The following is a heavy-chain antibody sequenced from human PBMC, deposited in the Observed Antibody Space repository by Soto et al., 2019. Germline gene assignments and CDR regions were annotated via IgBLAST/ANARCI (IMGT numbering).Heavy chain of an antibody. V-gene: IGHV3-30-3*01. CDR1: GFTFGSYP. CDR2: ISYDETSK. CDR3: VRCWGTGDGSNLGYNWLDP. J-gene: IGHJ5*02. Sequence: PVGSKRLSCAAAGFTFGSYPMHRVRQAPGKGLEWVAVISYDETSKYYADSVKGRFTISRDNSKNTLYLQMNSLRAEDTAVYYCVRCWGTGDGSNLGYNWLDPWGQGTLVTVSS. D-gene: IGHD1-1*01.